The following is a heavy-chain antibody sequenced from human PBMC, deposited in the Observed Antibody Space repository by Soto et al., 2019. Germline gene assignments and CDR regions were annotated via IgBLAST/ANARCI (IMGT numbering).Heavy chain of an antibody. V-gene: IGHV3-30*18. CDR3: AKDGYGSGSYAFDI. CDR2: ISYDGSNK. J-gene: IGHJ3*02. Sequence: GGSLRLSCAASGFTFSSYGMHWVRQAPGKGLEWVAVISYDGSNKYYADSVKGRFTISRDNSKNTLYLQMNSLRAEDTAVYYGAKDGYGSGSYAFDIWGQGTMVTVSS. CDR1: GFTFSSYG. D-gene: IGHD3-10*01.